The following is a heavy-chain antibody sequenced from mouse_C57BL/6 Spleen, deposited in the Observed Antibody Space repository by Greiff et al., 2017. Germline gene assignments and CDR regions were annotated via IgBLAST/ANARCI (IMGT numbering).Heavy chain of an antibody. CDR2: IYPGSGST. J-gene: IGHJ3*01. V-gene: IGHV1-55*01. CDR1: GYTFTSYW. D-gene: IGHD2-3*01. Sequence: QVQLQQPGAELVKPGASVKMSCKASGYTFTSYWITWVKQRPGQGLEWIGDIYPGSGSTNYNEKFKSKATLTLDTSSSTAYMQLSSLTSEDSAVYYCARWGYYPAYWGQGTLVTVSA. CDR3: ARWGYYPAY.